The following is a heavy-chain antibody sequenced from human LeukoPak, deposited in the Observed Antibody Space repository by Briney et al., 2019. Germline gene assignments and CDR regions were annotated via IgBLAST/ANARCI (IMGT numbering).Heavy chain of an antibody. D-gene: IGHD6-13*01. CDR3: AKDPYRQQLVTKLWAIDY. V-gene: IGHV3-30*18. CDR2: ISHDGSNK. Sequence: GRSLRLSCAASGFTFSSYGMHWVRQAPGKGLEWVAVISHDGSNKYYADSVKGRFTISRDNSKNTLYLQMNSLRAEDTAVYYCAKDPYRQQLVTKLWAIDYWGQGTLVTVSS. J-gene: IGHJ4*02. CDR1: GFTFSSYG.